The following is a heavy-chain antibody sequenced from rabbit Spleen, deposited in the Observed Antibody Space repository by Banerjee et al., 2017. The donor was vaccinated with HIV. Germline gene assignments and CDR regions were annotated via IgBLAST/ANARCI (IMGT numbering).Heavy chain of an antibody. CDR2: IYTDTDTT. D-gene: IGHD8-1*01. Sequence: QEQLVESGGGLVQPEGSLTLTCTASGFSFSSTYWICWVRQAPGKGLEWIGCIYTDTDTTYYASWAKGRFTITRSTSLNTVTLQMTSLTAADTATYFCARDTGSSFSSYGMDLWGPGTLVTVS. J-gene: IGHJ6*01. CDR1: GFSFSSTYW. V-gene: IGHV1S45*01. CDR3: ARDTGSSFSSYGMDL.